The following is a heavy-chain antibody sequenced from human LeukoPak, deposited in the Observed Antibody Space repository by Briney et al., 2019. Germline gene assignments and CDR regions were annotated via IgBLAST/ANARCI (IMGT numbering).Heavy chain of an antibody. CDR1: GGSISSYY. CDR2: IYYSGST. Sequence: SETLSLTCTVSGGSISSYYWSWIRQPPGKGLEWIGYIYYSGSTNYNPSLKSRVTISVDTSKNQFSLKLSSVTAADTALYYCAKGRLIDFYYYYMDVWGKGTTVTISS. D-gene: IGHD3-10*01. J-gene: IGHJ6*03. V-gene: IGHV4-59*01. CDR3: AKGRLIDFYYYYMDV.